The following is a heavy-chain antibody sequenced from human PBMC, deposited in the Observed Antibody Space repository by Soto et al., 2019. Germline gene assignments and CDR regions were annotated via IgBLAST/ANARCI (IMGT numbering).Heavy chain of an antibody. V-gene: IGHV3-7*01. CDR3: LMTTTAFGV. J-gene: IGHJ3*01. CDR2: IRQDGGEK. CDR1: GFSLRDYW. Sequence: ELQLVESGGGLVQPGESLRLSCAASGFSLRDYWMNWVRQAPGKGLEWVANIRQDGGEKNYVDSVKGRFTISRDNAKNSLFLQMNSLRVEDTAVYYCLMTTTAFGVWGQGTMVIVSS. D-gene: IGHD4-17*01.